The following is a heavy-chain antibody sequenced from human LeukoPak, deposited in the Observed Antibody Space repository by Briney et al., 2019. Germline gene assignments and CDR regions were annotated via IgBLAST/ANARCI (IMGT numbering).Heavy chain of an antibody. CDR1: GFTFSSYW. CDR2: IKQDGSEK. CDR3: ARDIVSGWNDY. V-gene: IGHV3-7*01. D-gene: IGHD6-19*01. J-gene: IGHJ4*02. Sequence: GGSLRLSCAASGFTFSSYWMSWVRQAPGKGLEWVANIKQDGSEKYYVDSVKGRFTISRDNAKNSLHLQMNSLRAEDTAVYYCARDIVSGWNDYWGQGTLVTVSS.